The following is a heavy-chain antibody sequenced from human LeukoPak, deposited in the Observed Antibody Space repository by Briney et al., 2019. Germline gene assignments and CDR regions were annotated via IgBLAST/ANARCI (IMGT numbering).Heavy chain of an antibody. CDR1: GGSVSSGSYY. CDR2: IYYSGST. V-gene: IGHV4-61*01. J-gene: IGHJ4*02. D-gene: IGHD3-22*01. Sequence: SETLSLTCTVSGGSVSSGSYYWSWIRQPPGKGLEWIGYIYYSGSTNYNPSLKRRVTISVDTSKNQFSLKLSSVTAADTAVYYCAAGPDSSGYSDYWGQGTLVTVSS. CDR3: AAGPDSSGYSDY.